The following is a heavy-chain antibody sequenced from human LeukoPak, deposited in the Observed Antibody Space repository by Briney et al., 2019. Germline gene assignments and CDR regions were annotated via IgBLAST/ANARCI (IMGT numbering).Heavy chain of an antibody. Sequence: KPSETLSLTCAVYGGSFSGYYWSWIRQPPGKGLEWIGEINHSGSTNYNPSLKSRVTISVDTSKNQFSLKLSSVTAADTAVYYYARENRLGYCSSTSCLPFDYWGQGTLVTVSS. CDR1: GGSFSGYY. CDR2: INHSGST. CDR3: ARENRLGYCSSTSCLPFDY. J-gene: IGHJ4*02. D-gene: IGHD2-2*01. V-gene: IGHV4-34*01.